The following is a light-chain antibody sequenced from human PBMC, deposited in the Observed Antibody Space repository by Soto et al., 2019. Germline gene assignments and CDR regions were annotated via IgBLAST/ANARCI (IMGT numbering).Light chain of an antibody. CDR2: GAS. J-gene: IGKJ4*01. CDR3: QHYFNLPPLT. CDR1: QSVSSN. V-gene: IGKV3-15*01. Sequence: EIVLTQSPATLSVSPGERATLSCRASQSVSSNLAWYQQKPGQAPRLLMFGASTRATNIPARFSGSGSMTVFTLPISSLHSEDIAIYSCQHYFNLPPLTFGGGTKVQI.